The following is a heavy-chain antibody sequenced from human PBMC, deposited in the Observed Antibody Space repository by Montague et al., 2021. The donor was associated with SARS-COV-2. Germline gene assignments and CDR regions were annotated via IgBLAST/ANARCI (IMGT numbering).Heavy chain of an antibody. Sequence: LRLSCAASEFTVSSHYMSWVRQAPGKGLEWVSVIYIDDSTYYADSVKGRFTISRDNSKNTLHLQMNSLRAEDTAVYYCAARTDYYYGLGVWGQGTTVTVSS. CDR2: IYIDDST. CDR3: AARTDYYYGLGV. D-gene: IGHD1-14*01. CDR1: EFTVSSHY. V-gene: IGHV3-66*01. J-gene: IGHJ6*02.